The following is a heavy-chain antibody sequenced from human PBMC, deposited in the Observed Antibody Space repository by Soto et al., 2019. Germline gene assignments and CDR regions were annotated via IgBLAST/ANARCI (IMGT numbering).Heavy chain of an antibody. Sequence: GGSLRLSCAASGFTFSDYYMTWIRQAPGKGLEWVSYISSSVSYTNYADSVKGRFTISRDNAKNSVYLQMNSLGAADTAVYYCAKASGRVTKRFDSWAREPWSPSPQ. V-gene: IGHV3-11*06. D-gene: IGHD4-17*01. CDR3: AKASGRVTKRFDS. J-gene: IGHJ4*02. CDR1: GFTFSDYY. CDR2: ISSSVSYT.